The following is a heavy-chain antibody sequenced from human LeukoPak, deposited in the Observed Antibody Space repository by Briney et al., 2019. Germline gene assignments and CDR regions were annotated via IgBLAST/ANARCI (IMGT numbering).Heavy chain of an antibody. CDR1: GFTLVDYA. CDR2: ISGDSDYT. Sequence: QPGGSLRSSCAASGFTLVDYAMHWVRHAPGMGLEWVSLISGDSDYTYYADSVKGRFTISRDNSKNSLYLQMNTLRTEDNALYYCAKGHGSRTGDFEYWGQGTLVTVSS. CDR3: AKGHGSRTGDFEY. D-gene: IGHD3-10*01. J-gene: IGHJ4*02. V-gene: IGHV3-43*02.